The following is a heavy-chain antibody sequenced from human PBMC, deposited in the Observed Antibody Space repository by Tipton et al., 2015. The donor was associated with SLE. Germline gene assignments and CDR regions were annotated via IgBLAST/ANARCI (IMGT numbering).Heavy chain of an antibody. Sequence: TLSLTCNVSGGSISSSSYYWGWIRQPPGKGLEWIGSIYYSGTTYYNLSLKSRVTISVDTSKNQFSLKLTSVTAADTAIYYRTWLQWNRFDYWGQGTLVTVSS. CDR2: IYYSGTT. CDR3: TWLQWNRFDY. CDR1: GGSISSSSYY. V-gene: IGHV4-39*07. J-gene: IGHJ4*02. D-gene: IGHD5-24*01.